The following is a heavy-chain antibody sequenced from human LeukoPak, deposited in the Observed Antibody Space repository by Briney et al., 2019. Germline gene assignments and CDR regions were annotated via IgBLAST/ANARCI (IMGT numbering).Heavy chain of an antibody. D-gene: IGHD3-10*01. Sequence: SETLSLTCAVYGGSFSGYYWSWIRQPPGKGLEWIGEINHSGSTNYNPSLKSRVTISVDTSKNQFSLKLSSVTAADTAVYYCARDLGHYYGSGSYLSWFDPWGQGTLVTVSS. J-gene: IGHJ5*02. CDR2: INHSGST. V-gene: IGHV4-34*01. CDR1: GGSFSGYY. CDR3: ARDLGHYYGSGSYLSWFDP.